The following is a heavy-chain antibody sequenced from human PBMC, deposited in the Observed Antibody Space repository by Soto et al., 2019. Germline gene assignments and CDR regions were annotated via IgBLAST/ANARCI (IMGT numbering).Heavy chain of an antibody. V-gene: IGHV1-3*04. J-gene: IGHJ5*02. CDR3: ARNVDYFDP. D-gene: IGHD4-17*01. CDR1: GYTFTRYA. CDR2: INTDNGNS. Sequence: QVQLVQSGPEVKKPGASVKVSCKASGYTFTRYAMHWVRQAPGQGLEWMGWINTDNGNSHYSQKFQGRVTFTRDTSATTAYMELTALRPEDTSIYFCARNVDYFDPWGQGTLVTVSS.